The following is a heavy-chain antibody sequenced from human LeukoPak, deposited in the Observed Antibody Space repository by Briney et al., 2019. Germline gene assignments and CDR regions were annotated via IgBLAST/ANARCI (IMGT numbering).Heavy chain of an antibody. Sequence: KRSETLSLTCNVSGGSIGSFYWNWIRQPPGKGLEWIGYIYYTGSSNYNPSLKSRVTISVDTSKNHFSLKLSSVTAADTAVYYCARDSYYDSSGYSRYYFDYWGQGTLVTVSS. CDR2: IYYTGSS. V-gene: IGHV4-59*01. D-gene: IGHD3-22*01. CDR3: ARDSYYDSSGYSRYYFDY. CDR1: GGSIGSFY. J-gene: IGHJ4*02.